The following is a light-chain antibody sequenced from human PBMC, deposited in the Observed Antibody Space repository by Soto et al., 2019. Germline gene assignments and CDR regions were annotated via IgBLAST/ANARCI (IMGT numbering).Light chain of an antibody. CDR1: QGISTY. J-gene: IGKJ1*01. V-gene: IGKV1-27*01. CDR2: AAS. CDR3: QNYNGAPWT. Sequence: DIQMTQSPSSLSASVGDRVTITCRASQGISTYLVWYQQKPGKVPKLLIFAASTLQSEVPSRFSGSGSGTDFTLTISSLQPEDVATYYCQNYNGAPWTFGQGTKVEIK.